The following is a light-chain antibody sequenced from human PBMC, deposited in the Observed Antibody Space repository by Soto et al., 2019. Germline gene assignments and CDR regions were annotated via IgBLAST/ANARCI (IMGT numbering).Light chain of an antibody. J-gene: IGKJ5*01. Sequence: IQMTQHTYSVSASVRDTVTISWRASQTISTYLRWYQHKPGKVPRLLISDVSTLQSGVPSRFSATVSGTEFSLTISSLQPEDFTPYYCQQLFDSPITFGHGTRLEIK. CDR3: QQLFDSPIT. V-gene: IGKV1-9*01. CDR1: QTISTY. CDR2: DVS.